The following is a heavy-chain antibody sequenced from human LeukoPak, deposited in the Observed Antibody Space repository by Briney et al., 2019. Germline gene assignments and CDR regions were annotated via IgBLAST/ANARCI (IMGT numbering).Heavy chain of an antibody. CDR2: IYHSGST. Sequence: SETLSLTCAVSGGSISSSNWWSWVRQPPGKGLEWIREIYHSGSTNYNPSLKSRVTISVDKSKNQFSLKLSSVTAADTAVCYCAREGRTDYYDSSGYYSALDYWGQGTLVTVSS. J-gene: IGHJ4*02. CDR3: AREGRTDYYDSSGYYSALDY. V-gene: IGHV4-4*02. D-gene: IGHD3-22*01. CDR1: GGSISSSNW.